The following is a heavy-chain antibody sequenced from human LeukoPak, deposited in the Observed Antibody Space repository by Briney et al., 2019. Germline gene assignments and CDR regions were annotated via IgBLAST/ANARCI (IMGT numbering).Heavy chain of an antibody. CDR3: ARQLLYYDVLTGGVGPYYFDS. CDR1: GGSISSYY. D-gene: IGHD3-9*01. Sequence: PSETLSLTCTVSGGSISSYYWSWIRQPPGKGLEWIGYIYYSGSTNYNPSLKSRVTISVDTSKNQFSLKLSSVTAADTAVYYCARQLLYYDVLTGGVGPYYFDSWGQGTLVTVSS. CDR2: IYYSGST. J-gene: IGHJ4*02. V-gene: IGHV4-59*01.